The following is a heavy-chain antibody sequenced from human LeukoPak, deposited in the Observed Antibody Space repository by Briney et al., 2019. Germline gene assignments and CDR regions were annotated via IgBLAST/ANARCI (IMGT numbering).Heavy chain of an antibody. D-gene: IGHD6-6*01. CDR2: IYTNGNT. V-gene: IGHV4-4*07. Sequence: PSETLSLTCTVSGGSISSYYWSWIRQPAGKGLEWIGRIYTNGNTNYNPSLKSRITMSVDTSKNQFSLKLSSVTAADTAMYYFARGKGQLGGFYFDYWGQGTLVTVSS. CDR1: GGSISSYY. J-gene: IGHJ4*02. CDR3: ARGKGQLGGFYFDY.